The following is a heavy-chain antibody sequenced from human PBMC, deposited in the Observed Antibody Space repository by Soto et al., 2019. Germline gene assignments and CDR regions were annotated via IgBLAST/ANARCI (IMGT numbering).Heavy chain of an antibody. V-gene: IGHV1-69*06. CDR2: IIPIFGTA. D-gene: IGHD2-15*01. J-gene: IGHJ4*02. Sequence: ASVKVSCKASGGTFSSYAISWVRQAPGQGLEWMGGIIPIFGTANYAQKFQGRVTITADKSTSTAYMELSSLRSEDTAVYYCESRGGNGYCSGGSCKPFDYWGQGTLVTVSS. CDR1: GGTFSSYA. CDR3: ESRGGNGYCSGGSCKPFDY.